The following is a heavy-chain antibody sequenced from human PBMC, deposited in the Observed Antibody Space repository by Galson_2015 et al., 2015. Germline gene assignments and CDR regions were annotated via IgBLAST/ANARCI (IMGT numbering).Heavy chain of an antibody. CDR3: ARLSLGGPYSSDYFDY. J-gene: IGHJ4*02. V-gene: IGHV3-30-3*01. CDR1: GFTFSSYA. D-gene: IGHD3-22*01. CDR2: ISYDGSNK. Sequence: SLRLSCAASGFTFSSYAMHWVRQAPGKGLEWVAVISYDGSNKYYADSVKGRFTISRDNSKNTLYLQMNSLRAEDTAVYYCARLSLGGPYSSDYFDYWGQGTLVTVSS.